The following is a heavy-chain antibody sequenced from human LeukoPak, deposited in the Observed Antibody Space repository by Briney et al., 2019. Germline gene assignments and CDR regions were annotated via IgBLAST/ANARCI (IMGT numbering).Heavy chain of an antibody. CDR1: GFTFSSYA. CDR3: ARDLCSSTSYYRTVPFDY. Sequence: GGSLRLSCAASGFTFSSYAVHWVRQAPGKWLEWVAVISYDGSSKYYADSVKGRFTISRDNSKNTLYLQMNSLRSEDTAVYYCARDLCSSTSYYRTVPFDYWGQGTLVTVSS. J-gene: IGHJ4*02. CDR2: ISYDGSSK. D-gene: IGHD2-2*01. V-gene: IGHV3-30-3*01.